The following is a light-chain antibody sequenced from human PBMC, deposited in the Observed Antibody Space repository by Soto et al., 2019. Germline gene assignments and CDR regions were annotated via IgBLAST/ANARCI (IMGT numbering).Light chain of an antibody. Sequence: QPVLTQPPSVSAAPGQRVTISCTGSSSNIGAGYGVHWYQHLPGKAPNLLVYGNTNRPSGVPERFSGSRSGTSASLAITGLQPEDEADYYCQSFDRTLTSVVFGGGTQLTVL. V-gene: IGLV1-40*01. J-gene: IGLJ2*01. CDR2: GNT. CDR3: QSFDRTLTSVV. CDR1: SSNIGAGYG.